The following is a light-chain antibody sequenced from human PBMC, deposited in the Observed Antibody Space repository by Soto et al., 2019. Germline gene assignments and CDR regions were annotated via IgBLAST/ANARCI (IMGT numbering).Light chain of an antibody. CDR2: NTS. Sequence: VLTQSPGTLSLSPGDTATLSCKTSQSVITTWMSWYQQKLGQPPRLLIYNTSERATDIPDRFSGSGSGTNFTLTINGLEPEDFAIYYCHQFGAAPLFIFGHGTKVELK. CDR1: QSVITTW. J-gene: IGKJ3*01. V-gene: IGKV3-20*01. CDR3: HQFGAAPLFI.